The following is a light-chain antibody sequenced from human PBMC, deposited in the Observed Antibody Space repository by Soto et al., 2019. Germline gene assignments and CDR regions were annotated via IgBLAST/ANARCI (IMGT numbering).Light chain of an antibody. CDR3: HLWDSSSDQYV. Sequence: SSELTHPPSVSVAPGQTATITCGGNNIGSESVHWYQQKPGQAPVLVVYDDGNRPSGIPERFSGSNSGNTATLTISRVEAGDEADYYCHLWDSSSDQYVIGTGTKVTXL. J-gene: IGLJ1*01. CDR1: NIGSES. CDR2: DDG. V-gene: IGLV3-21*02.